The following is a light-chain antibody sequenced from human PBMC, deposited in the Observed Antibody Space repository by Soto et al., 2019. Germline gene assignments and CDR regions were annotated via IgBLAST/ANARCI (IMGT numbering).Light chain of an antibody. V-gene: IGKV3-20*01. CDR3: QQYGRSPWT. J-gene: IGKJ1*01. CDR2: GAS. CDR1: QSVSSNS. Sequence: EIVLTQSPGTVSLSPGERATLSCRAGQSVSSNSVAWFQQRSGQAPRLLIFGASSRATGIPDRFSGSGSGTDFTLTISGLEPEDFAVYFCQQYGRSPWTFGQGTKVDFK.